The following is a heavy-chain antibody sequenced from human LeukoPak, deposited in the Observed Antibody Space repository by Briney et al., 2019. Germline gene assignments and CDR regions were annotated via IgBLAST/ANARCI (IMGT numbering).Heavy chain of an antibody. J-gene: IGHJ4*02. Sequence: GATVKVSCKASGGTFSSYAISWVRQAPGQGLEWMGGIIPIFGTANYAQKLQGRVTMTTDTSTSTAYMELRSLRSDDTAVYYCARDLIIFYDSSRYYLDYWGQGTLVTVSS. D-gene: IGHD3-22*01. CDR3: ARDLIIFYDSSRYYLDY. CDR2: IIPIFGTA. V-gene: IGHV1-69*05. CDR1: GGTFSSYA.